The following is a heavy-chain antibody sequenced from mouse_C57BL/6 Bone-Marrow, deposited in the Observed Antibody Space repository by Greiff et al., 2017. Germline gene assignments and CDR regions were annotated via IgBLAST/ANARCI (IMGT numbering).Heavy chain of an antibody. V-gene: IGHV5-17*01. Sequence: EVKLVESGGGLVKPGGSLKLSCAASGFTFSDYGMHWVRQAPEKGLEWVAYISSGSSTIYYADTVKGRFTISRDNAKNTLFLQMTSLRSEDTAMYYCARGGYYFHYYAMDYWGQGTSVTVSS. CDR3: ARGGYYFHYYAMDY. CDR2: ISSGSSTI. CDR1: GFTFSDYG. D-gene: IGHD2-3*01. J-gene: IGHJ4*01.